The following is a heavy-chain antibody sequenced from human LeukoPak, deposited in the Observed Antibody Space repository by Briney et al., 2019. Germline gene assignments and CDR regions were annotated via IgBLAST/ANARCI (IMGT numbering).Heavy chain of an antibody. Sequence: PSETLSLTCAVSGGSFSGYYWTWIRQPPGKGLEWIGEINHSGSANYNPSLMSRVTISLDTSKNHFSLNLSSVTAADTAVYYCARDQGYSSSWMGSWFDPWGQGTLVTVSS. CDR2: INHSGSA. D-gene: IGHD6-13*01. J-gene: IGHJ5*02. CDR1: GGSFSGYY. V-gene: IGHV4-34*01. CDR3: ARDQGYSSSWMGSWFDP.